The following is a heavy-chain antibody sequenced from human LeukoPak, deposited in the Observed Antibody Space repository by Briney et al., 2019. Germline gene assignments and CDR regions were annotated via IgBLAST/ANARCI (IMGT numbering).Heavy chain of an antibody. Sequence: TGGSLRLSCAGSGFAFNIYGLHWIRQAPGEGLEWVAFVKHDGISKYYADSVKGRFSISRDNSANTLFLEINSLRPDDTAVYYCANKLTSSRRFERWGQGTLVTVSS. J-gene: IGHJ5*02. D-gene: IGHD1-14*01. CDR2: VKHDGISK. CDR3: ANKLTSSRRFER. V-gene: IGHV3-30*02. CDR1: GFAFNIYG.